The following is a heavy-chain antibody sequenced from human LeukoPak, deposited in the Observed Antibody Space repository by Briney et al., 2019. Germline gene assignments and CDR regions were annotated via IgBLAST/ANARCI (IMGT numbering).Heavy chain of an antibody. Sequence: GGSLRLSCAASGFTFSSYGMHWVRQAPGKGLEWVAVISYDGSNKYYADSVKGRFTISRDNSKNTLYLRMNSLRAEDTAVYYCAKDRQLVYWGQGTLVTVSS. J-gene: IGHJ4*02. CDR1: GFTFSSYG. CDR3: AKDRQLVY. V-gene: IGHV3-30*18. D-gene: IGHD6-13*01. CDR2: ISYDGSNK.